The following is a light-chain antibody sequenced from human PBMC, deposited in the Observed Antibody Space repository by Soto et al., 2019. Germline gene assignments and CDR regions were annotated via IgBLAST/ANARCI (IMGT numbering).Light chain of an antibody. J-gene: IGLJ2*01. CDR3: CSYVGTPL. V-gene: IGLV2-11*01. CDR1: SGNVGGYNY. Sequence: QSALTQPRSVSGSPGQSVTISCTGTSGNVGGYNYVSWYQQHPGRAPKLIIYDVNKRPSGVPDRFSGSKSGNTASLTISGLQAEDEAAYYCCSYVGTPLLVGGTKLTVL. CDR2: DVN.